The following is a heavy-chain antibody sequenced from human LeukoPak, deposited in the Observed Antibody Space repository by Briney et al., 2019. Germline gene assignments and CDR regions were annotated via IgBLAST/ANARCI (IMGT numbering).Heavy chain of an antibody. CDR2: ISGSGGST. D-gene: IGHD3-16*02. Sequence: GGSLRLSCAASGFTFSSYAMSWVRQAPGKGLEWVSAISGSGGSTYYADSVKGRFAISRDNSKNTLYLQMNSLRAEDTAVYYCAKDPVDYVWGSYRQNFDYWGQGTLVTVSS. CDR3: AKDPVDYVWGSYRQNFDY. V-gene: IGHV3-23*01. CDR1: GFTFSSYA. J-gene: IGHJ4*02.